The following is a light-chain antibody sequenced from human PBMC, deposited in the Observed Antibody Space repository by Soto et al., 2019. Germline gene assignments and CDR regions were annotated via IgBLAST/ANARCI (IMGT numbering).Light chain of an antibody. CDR2: RNN. J-gene: IGLJ1*01. V-gene: IGLV1-47*01. CDR1: SSNIGSNY. Sequence: LTQPPSASGTPGQRVTISCSGSSSNIGSNYVYWYQQLPGTAPKLLIYRNNQRPSGVPDRFSGSKSGTSASLAISGLRSEDEADYYCAAWDDSLSGKVFGTGTKLTVL. CDR3: AAWDDSLSGKV.